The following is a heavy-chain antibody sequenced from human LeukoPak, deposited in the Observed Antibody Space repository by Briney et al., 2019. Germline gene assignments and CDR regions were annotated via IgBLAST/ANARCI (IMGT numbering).Heavy chain of an antibody. CDR1: GFTFDDYA. CDR2: ISWNSGSI. Sequence: GGSLRLSCAASGFTFDDYAMHWVRQAPGKGLEWVSGISWNSGSIGYADSVKGRFTISRDNAKNSLYLQMNSLRAEDTAVYYCAKGGYKYDSSGHNYFDYWGQGTLVTVSS. V-gene: IGHV3-9*01. D-gene: IGHD3-22*01. J-gene: IGHJ4*02. CDR3: AKGGYKYDSSGHNYFDY.